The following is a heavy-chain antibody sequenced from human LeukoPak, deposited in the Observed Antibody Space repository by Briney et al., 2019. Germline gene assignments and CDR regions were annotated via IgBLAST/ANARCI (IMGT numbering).Heavy chain of an antibody. V-gene: IGHV3-30-3*01. CDR2: ISYDGSNK. J-gene: IGHJ5*02. CDR3: ARTLTTRRYYDFWSGPTNWFDP. D-gene: IGHD3-3*01. CDR1: GFTFSSYA. Sequence: LRLSCAASGFTFSSYAMHWVRKAPGKGLEWVAVISYDGSNKYYADSVKGRFTISRDNSKNTLYLQMNSLRAEDTAVYYCARTLTTRRYYDFWSGPTNWFDPWGQGTLVTVSS.